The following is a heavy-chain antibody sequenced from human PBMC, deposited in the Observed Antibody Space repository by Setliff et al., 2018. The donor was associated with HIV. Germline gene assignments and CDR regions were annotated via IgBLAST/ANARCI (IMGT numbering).Heavy chain of an antibody. Sequence: GGSLRLSCAASGFTFSSYSMNWVRQAPGKGLEWVSCISSSTRYIYYADSVKGRFTISRDNAKNSLYLQMSSLRADDTAVYYCARDDYFQHWGQGTQVTVSS. CDR3: ARDDYFQH. J-gene: IGHJ1*01. V-gene: IGHV3-21*01. CDR1: GFTFSSYS. CDR2: ISSSTRYI.